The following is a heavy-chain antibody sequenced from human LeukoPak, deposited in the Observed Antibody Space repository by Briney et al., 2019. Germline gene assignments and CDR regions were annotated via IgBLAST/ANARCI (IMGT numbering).Heavy chain of an antibody. CDR3: ARGVAAAGTGFDY. CDR1: GGSISSYY. CDR2: IYYSGST. D-gene: IGHD6-13*01. Sequence: SETLSLTCSLSGGSISSYYWSWIRQPPGKGLEWIGYIYYSGSTNYNPSLKSRVTISVDTSKNQFSLKLSSVTAADTAVYYCARGVAAAGTGFDYWGQGTLVTVSS. J-gene: IGHJ4*02. V-gene: IGHV4-59*01.